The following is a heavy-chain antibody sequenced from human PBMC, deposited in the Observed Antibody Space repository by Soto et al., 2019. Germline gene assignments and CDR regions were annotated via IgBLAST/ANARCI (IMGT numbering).Heavy chain of an antibody. D-gene: IGHD4-17*01. J-gene: IGHJ6*02. CDR3: ARDTYGGNSYYYYGMDV. Sequence: GGSLRLSCAASGFTFSDYYMSWIRQAPGKGLEWVSYISSSGSTIYYADSVKGRFTISRDNAKNSLYLQMNSLRAEDTAVYYCARDTYGGNSYYYYGMDVWGHGTTVTVSS. CDR1: GFTFSDYY. V-gene: IGHV3-11*01. CDR2: ISSSGSTI.